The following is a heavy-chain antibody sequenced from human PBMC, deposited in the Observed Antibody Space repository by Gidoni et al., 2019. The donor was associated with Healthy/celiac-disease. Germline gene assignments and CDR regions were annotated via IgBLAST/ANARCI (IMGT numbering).Heavy chain of an antibody. CDR2: IYYSGST. V-gene: IGHV4-39*01. Sequence: QLQLQESGPGLVKPSETLSLTCTVSGGSISSSSYYCGWIRQPPGKGLEWIGSIYYSGSTYYNPSLKSRVTISVDTSKNQFSLKLSSVTAADTAVYYCARHDQGAGKYSGYDSGIADAFDIWGQGTMVTVSS. CDR1: GGSISSSSYY. D-gene: IGHD5-12*01. J-gene: IGHJ3*02. CDR3: ARHDQGAGKYSGYDSGIADAFDI.